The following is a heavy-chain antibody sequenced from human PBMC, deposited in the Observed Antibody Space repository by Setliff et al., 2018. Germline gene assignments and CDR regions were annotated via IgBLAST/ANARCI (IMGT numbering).Heavy chain of an antibody. CDR1: GYSISSGHY. D-gene: IGHD4-17*01. Sequence: SETLSLTCTVSGYSISSGHYWGWIRQPPGKGLEWIGSISHSGSSYYNPSLRSRVTISLDTSKNQFSPKLTSVTAADTAVYYCAGGRRYDYGWDFDYWGQGTLVTVSS. V-gene: IGHV4-38-2*02. J-gene: IGHJ4*02. CDR2: ISHSGSS. CDR3: AGGRRYDYGWDFDY.